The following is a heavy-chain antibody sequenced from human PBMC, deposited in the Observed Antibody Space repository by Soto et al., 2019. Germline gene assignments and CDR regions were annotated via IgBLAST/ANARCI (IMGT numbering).Heavy chain of an antibody. Sequence: SETLSLTCTVSGGSISSGGYSWAWIRQPLGKGLEWIGYIYHSGSAHYNPSLKSRLTMSVDRSNNQFSLRLTSVTAADTAVYFCANKLELGRFDPWGQGSLVTVSS. CDR3: ANKLELGRFDP. D-gene: IGHD1-1*01. J-gene: IGHJ5*02. CDR2: IYHSGSA. CDR1: GGSISSGGYS. V-gene: IGHV4-30-2*01.